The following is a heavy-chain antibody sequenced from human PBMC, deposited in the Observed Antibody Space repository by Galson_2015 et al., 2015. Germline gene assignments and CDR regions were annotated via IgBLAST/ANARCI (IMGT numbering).Heavy chain of an antibody. CDR2: INPSGGST. V-gene: IGHV1-46*01. D-gene: IGHD6-19*01. CDR3: ARDVAAVAGTNWYFDL. CDR1: GYTFTTYY. J-gene: IGHJ2*01. Sequence: SVKVSCKASGYTFTTYYIHWVRQAPGQGLEWMGIINPSGGSTSYAQRFQGRVTMTRDTPTSTVYMELSSLRSEDTAVYYCARDVAAVAGTNWYFDLWGRGTLVTVSS.